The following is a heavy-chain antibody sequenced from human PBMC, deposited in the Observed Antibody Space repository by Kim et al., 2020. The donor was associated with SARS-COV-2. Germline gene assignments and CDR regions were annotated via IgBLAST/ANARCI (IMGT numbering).Heavy chain of an antibody. Sequence: GGSLRLSCAASGFTFSGSAMHWVRQASGKGLEWVARIRSKANSYATAYAASVKGRFTISRDDSKNTAYLQMNSLKTEDTAVYYCTAYGGTKWSTSDYWGQGTLVTVSS. CDR1: GFTFSGSA. CDR2: IRSKANSYAT. D-gene: IGHD1-7*01. CDR3: TAYGGTKWSTSDY. J-gene: IGHJ4*02. V-gene: IGHV3-73*01.